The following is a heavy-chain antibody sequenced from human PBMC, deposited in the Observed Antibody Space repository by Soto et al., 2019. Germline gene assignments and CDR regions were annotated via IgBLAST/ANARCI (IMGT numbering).Heavy chain of an antibody. V-gene: IGHV3-48*01. CDR2: ISSSSSTI. CDR1: GFIFSSYS. Sequence: EVQLVESGGGLVQPGGSLRLSCAASGFIFSSYSMNWVRQAPGKGLEWVSYISSSSSTIYYADSVKGRFTISRDNAKNSLYLQMNSLRAEDRAVYYCARDELLWFGELTNYYYYGMDVWGQGTTVTVSS. CDR3: ARDELLWFGELTNYYYYGMDV. J-gene: IGHJ6*02. D-gene: IGHD3-10*01.